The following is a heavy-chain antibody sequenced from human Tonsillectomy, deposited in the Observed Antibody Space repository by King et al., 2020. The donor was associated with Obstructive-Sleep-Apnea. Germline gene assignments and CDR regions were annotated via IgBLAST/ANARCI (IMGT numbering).Heavy chain of an antibody. CDR2: IYHSGTT. D-gene: IGHD5-12*01. Sequence: VQLQESGPGLVKPSGTLSLTCAFSVGSITISNCWSWVRQHPGKGLEWLGEIYHSGTTNYNPSLRIRVTMSVDKSKNQFSLKLSSVTAADTAVYYCARTSKWISHIDYWGQGTPVSVSS. V-gene: IGHV4-4*02. J-gene: IGHJ4*02. CDR1: VGSITISNC. CDR3: ARTSKWISHIDY.